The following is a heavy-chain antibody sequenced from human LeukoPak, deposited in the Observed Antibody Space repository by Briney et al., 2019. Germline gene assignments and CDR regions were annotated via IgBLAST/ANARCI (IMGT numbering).Heavy chain of an antibody. CDR1: GGSISSSSYY. Sequence: SETLSLTCTVSGGSISSSSYYWGWLRQPPGKGLEWIGSIYYSGSTYYNPSLKSRVTISVDTSKNQFSLKLSSVTAADTAVYYCASGGSVAGVDYWGQGTLVTVSS. CDR2: IYYSGST. D-gene: IGHD6-19*01. V-gene: IGHV4-39*07. J-gene: IGHJ4*02. CDR3: ASGGSVAGVDY.